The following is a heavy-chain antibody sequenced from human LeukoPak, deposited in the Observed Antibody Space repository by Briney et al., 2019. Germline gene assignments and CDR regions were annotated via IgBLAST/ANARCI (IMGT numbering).Heavy chain of an antibody. Sequence: ASVKVSCKASGYTFTSYDINWVRQATGQGLEWMGIINPSGGSTSYAQKFQGRVTMTRDTSTSTVYMELSSLRSEDTAVYYCARDRHDVNYYYGMDVWGQGTTVTVSS. J-gene: IGHJ6*02. CDR2: INPSGGST. CDR3: ARDRHDVNYYYGMDV. V-gene: IGHV1-46*01. CDR1: GYTFTSYD. D-gene: IGHD3-16*01.